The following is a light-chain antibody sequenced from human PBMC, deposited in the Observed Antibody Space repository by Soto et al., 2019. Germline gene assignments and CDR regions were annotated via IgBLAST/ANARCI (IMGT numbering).Light chain of an antibody. CDR2: LNIDGSH. Sequence: QPVLTQSPSASASLGASVKLTCTLSSGHCSYAIAWHQQQPEKGPRYLMNLNIDGSHSKGDGIPDRFSGSSSGAERYLTISSLQSEDEADYYCQTWVTGIVVFGGGTKLTVL. CDR3: QTWVTGIVV. CDR1: SGHCSYA. J-gene: IGLJ2*01. V-gene: IGLV4-69*01.